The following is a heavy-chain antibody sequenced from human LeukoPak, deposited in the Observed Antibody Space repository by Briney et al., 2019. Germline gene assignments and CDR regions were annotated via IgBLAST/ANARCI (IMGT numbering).Heavy chain of an antibody. Sequence: SETLSLTCPVSGFSVSSVFYWGWIRQPPGKGLEWIGSIYHSGSTYYNPSLKSRLTMSIDTSTNQLSVSLNSVTAADTAVYYCARGRSGSYYDAFDIWGQGTMVTVSS. D-gene: IGHD1-26*01. V-gene: IGHV4-38-2*02. CDR3: ARGRSGSYYDAFDI. CDR1: GFSVSSVFY. J-gene: IGHJ3*02. CDR2: IYHSGST.